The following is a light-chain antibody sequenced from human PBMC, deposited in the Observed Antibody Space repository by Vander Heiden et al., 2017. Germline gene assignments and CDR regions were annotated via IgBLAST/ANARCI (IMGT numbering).Light chain of an antibody. J-gene: IGLJ2*01. CDR1: SSTIGSKH. Sequence: SVLHQPPSASGTPRPRVTIDCYGGSSTIGSKHVNWDEQIPGTAPKLLIYRTNQRPSGVPDRFSGSKSGTSSSLAISGLRSEDEADYYCAAWDDSLSVVLFGGGTKLTVL. CDR2: RTN. CDR3: AAWDDSLSVVL. V-gene: IGLV1-47*01.